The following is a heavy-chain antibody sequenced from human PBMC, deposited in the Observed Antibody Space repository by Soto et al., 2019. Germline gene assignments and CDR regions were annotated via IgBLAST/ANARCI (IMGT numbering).Heavy chain of an antibody. CDR2: IKSKTSGGTT. J-gene: IGHJ4*02. CDR1: GFTFSDHY. CDR3: TADSPDQGILAY. Sequence: GGSLRLSCAASGFTFSDHYIDWVRQSPGKGLEWVGRIKSKTSGGTTDYTAPVKGRFTISRDDSRNTLYLQMNSLKTEDTAVYYCTADSPDQGILAYWGQGTLVTVSS. V-gene: IGHV3-15*07.